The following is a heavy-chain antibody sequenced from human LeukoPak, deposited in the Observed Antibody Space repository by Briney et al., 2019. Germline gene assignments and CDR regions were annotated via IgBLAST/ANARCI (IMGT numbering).Heavy chain of an antibody. CDR3: AGPGYDFWMRVGYYYMDV. J-gene: IGHJ6*03. D-gene: IGHD3-3*01. V-gene: IGHV1-69*13. CDR2: IIPIFGTA. Sequence: GASVKVSCKAFGGTFSTYVISWVRQTPGQELEWMGGIIPIFGTANYAQKFQGRVTITADESTSTAYMELSSLRSEDTAVYYCAGPGYDFWMRVGYYYMDVWGKGTTVTVSS. CDR1: GGTFSTYV.